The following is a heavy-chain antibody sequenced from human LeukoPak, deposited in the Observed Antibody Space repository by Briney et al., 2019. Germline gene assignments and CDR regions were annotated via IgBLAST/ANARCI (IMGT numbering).Heavy chain of an antibody. CDR2: IKQDGSEK. V-gene: IGHV3-7*01. D-gene: IGHD3-10*01. CDR1: GFTSSSYA. Sequence: PRGSLRPSCAASGFTSSSYAMSWVRQAPGKGLEWVANIKQDGSEKYYVDSVKGRFTISRDNAKNSLYLQMNSLRAEDTAVYYCASGDGLWGQGTLVTVSS. CDR3: ASGDGL. J-gene: IGHJ4*02.